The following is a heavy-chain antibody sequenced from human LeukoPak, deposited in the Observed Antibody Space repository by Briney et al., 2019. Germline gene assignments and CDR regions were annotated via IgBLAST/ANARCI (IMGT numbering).Heavy chain of an antibody. CDR2: INPNSGGT. D-gene: IGHD1-26*01. V-gene: IGHV1-2*02. J-gene: IGHJ4*02. CDR1: GYTFTGYY. Sequence: ASVKVSCKASGYTFTGYYMHWVRQAPGQGLEWMGWINPNSGGTNYAQKFQGRVTMTRDTSISTAYMELSRLRSDDTAVYYCAREERDGSYPYPSYFDYWGQGTLVTVSS. CDR3: AREERDGSYPYPSYFDY.